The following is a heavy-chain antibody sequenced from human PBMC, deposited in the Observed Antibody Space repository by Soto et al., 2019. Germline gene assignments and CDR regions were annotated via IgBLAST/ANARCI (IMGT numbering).Heavy chain of an antibody. CDR3: AREFVGGRGAIDY. D-gene: IGHD3-10*01. J-gene: IGHJ4*02. V-gene: IGHV1-2*04. CDR2: INPNTGGT. Sequence: GASVKVSCKASGYTFTDYYMHWVRQAPGQGLEWMGWINPNTGGTNYAQNFQGWVTMTRDTSINTAYLDLIRLRSDDTAIYYCAREFVGGRGAIDYWGQGTLVTVSS. CDR1: GYTFTDYY.